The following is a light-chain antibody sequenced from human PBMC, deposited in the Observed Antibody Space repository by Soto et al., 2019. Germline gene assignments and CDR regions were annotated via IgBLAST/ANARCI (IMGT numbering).Light chain of an antibody. Sequence: QSVLTQPPSVSEAPRQRVTISCSGSSSNIGNNAVNWYQQLPGQAPKIVIYYDNLLTSGVSDRFSGSKSGISASLAISDLQSDDEADYYCAAWDDSLNDYVFGPGTKVTVL. CDR1: SSNIGNNA. J-gene: IGLJ1*01. V-gene: IGLV1-36*01. CDR2: YDN. CDR3: AAWDDSLNDYV.